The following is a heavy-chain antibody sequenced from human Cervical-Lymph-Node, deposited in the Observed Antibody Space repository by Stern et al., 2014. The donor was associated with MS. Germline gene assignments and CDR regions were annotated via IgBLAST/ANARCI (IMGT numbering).Heavy chain of an antibody. J-gene: IGHJ4*02. CDR2: INPSGGTT. Sequence: QLVQSGAEVKKPGASVEVSCKASGYIFTSYYIHWVRQVPGQGLEWMGMINPSGGTTRYAQKFQDRVTMTRDTSTSTVYMELSSLRSEDTAMYYCVRGGITGISGAFDYGGQGTLGTVS. CDR3: VRGGITGISGAFDY. V-gene: IGHV1-46*03. CDR1: GYIFTSYY. D-gene: IGHD1-20*01.